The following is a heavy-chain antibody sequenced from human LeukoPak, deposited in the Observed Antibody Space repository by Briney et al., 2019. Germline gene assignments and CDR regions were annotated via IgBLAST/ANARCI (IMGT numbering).Heavy chain of an antibody. CDR1: GFTFSTYS. CDR3: ARPKGSYGFDI. V-gene: IGHV3-48*01. Sequence: PGGSLRLSCAASGFTFSTYSMNWGRQAPGKGLEWVSYISGRSESKSYADSVKGRLTISRDNAKNSLYLQMNSLRVEDTALYYCARPKGSYGFDIWGQGAMVAVSS. CDR2: ISGRSESK. J-gene: IGHJ3*02. D-gene: IGHD3-10*01.